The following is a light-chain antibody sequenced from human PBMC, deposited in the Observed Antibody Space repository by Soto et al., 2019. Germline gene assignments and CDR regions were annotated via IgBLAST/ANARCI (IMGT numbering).Light chain of an antibody. J-gene: IGKJ4*01. CDR2: AAS. CDR1: QGISSW. V-gene: IGKV1D-12*01. Sequence: DIQMTQSPSSVSASVGDRVTITCRASQGISSWFAWYQQKPRKAPKLLIYAASSLQSGVPSRFSGSGSGPDFTLTISSLHPEAFATYYCQQANSVPLTFGGGTKVEIK. CDR3: QQANSVPLT.